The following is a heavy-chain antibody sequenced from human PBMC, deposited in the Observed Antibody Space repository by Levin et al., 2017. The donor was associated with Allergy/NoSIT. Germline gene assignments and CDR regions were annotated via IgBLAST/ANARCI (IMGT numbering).Heavy chain of an antibody. Sequence: ASVKVSCKASGYTFSSYHIHWVRQAPGQGLEWMGVINPSGGSTSYAQKFQGRVTMTRDTSTSTVYMELSSLRSEDTAVYYCARDQPRLQSYYVYGMDVWGQGTTVTVSS. V-gene: IGHV1-46*01. CDR3: ARDQPRLQSYYVYGMDV. CDR1: GYTFSSYH. J-gene: IGHJ6*02. CDR2: INPSGGST.